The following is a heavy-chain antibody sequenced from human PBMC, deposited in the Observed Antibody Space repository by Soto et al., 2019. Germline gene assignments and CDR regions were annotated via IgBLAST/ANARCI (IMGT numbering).Heavy chain of an antibody. D-gene: IGHD5-12*01. CDR3: ARGSGYDPGDY. V-gene: IGHV1-69*14. CDR1: GDIFSGYS. CDR2: IIPIFGTT. Sequence: QVQLVQSGAEVKKPGSSVKVSCKTSGDIFSGYSISWVRQAPGQGLEWMGGIIPIFGTTNYAQRFHGRVTITADKSTSTVYMELYSLKSEDTAMYYCARGSGYDPGDYWGQGTLVTVSS. J-gene: IGHJ4*02.